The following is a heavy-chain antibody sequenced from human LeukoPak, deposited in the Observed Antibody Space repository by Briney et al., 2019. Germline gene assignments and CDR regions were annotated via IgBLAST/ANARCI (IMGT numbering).Heavy chain of an antibody. CDR1: GGSISTYY. CDR3: ARDWFSGTNYKPLFDY. V-gene: IGHV3-11*06. J-gene: IGHJ4*02. D-gene: IGHD3-10*01. CDR2: ISGSSSYM. Sequence: LSLTCTVPGGSISTYYWTWIRPAPGKGLEWISYISGSSSYMKYADSVKGRFTISRDNAKNSLYLQMNSLRDEDTAVYYCARDWFSGTNYKPLFDYWGQGTLVSVPS.